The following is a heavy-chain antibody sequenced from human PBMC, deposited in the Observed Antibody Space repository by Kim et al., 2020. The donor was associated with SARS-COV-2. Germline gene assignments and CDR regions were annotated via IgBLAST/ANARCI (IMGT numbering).Heavy chain of an antibody. CDR3: ARGQGAYCGGDCYFDY. D-gene: IGHD2-21*01. V-gene: IGHV3-53*01. Sequence: GVSLRLSCAASGFTVSSNYMSWVRQAPGKGLEWVSVIYSGGSTYYADSVKGRFTISGDNSKNTLYLQMNSLRAEDTVVYYCARGQGAYCGGDCYFDYWGQGTLVTVSS. CDR2: IYSGGST. J-gene: IGHJ4*02. CDR1: GFTVSSNY.